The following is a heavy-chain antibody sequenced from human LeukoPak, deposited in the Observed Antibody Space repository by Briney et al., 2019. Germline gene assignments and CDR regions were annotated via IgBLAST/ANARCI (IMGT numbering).Heavy chain of an antibody. CDR1: GGSIRSSYYY. J-gene: IGHJ5*02. CDR3: ARGVRQRITMVRGVNTLGSLVT. CDR2: IYDSGST. Sequence: PSETLSLTCTVSGGSIRSSYYYWGWIRQPPGKGLEWIGSIYDSGSTNYNPSLKSRVTISVDTSKNQFSLKLSSVTAADTAVYYCARGVRQRITMVRGVNTLGSLVTWGQGTLVTVSS. D-gene: IGHD3-10*01. V-gene: IGHV4-39*07.